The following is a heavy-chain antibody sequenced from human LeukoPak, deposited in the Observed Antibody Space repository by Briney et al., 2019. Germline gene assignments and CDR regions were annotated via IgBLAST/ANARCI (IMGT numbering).Heavy chain of an antibody. J-gene: IGHJ4*02. CDR2: IRYDRSNK. CDR1: GFIFSSYA. V-gene: IGHV3-30*02. Sequence: GGSLRLSCAASGFIFSSYAMHWVRQAPGKGLVWVAFIRYDRSNKYYADSVKGRFSISRDNSKNTLFLQMNSLRAEDTAVYYCAKDSPSDYWGQGTLVTVSS. CDR3: AKDSPSDY.